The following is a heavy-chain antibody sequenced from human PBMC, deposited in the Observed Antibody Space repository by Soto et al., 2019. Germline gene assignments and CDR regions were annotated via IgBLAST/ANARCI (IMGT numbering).Heavy chain of an antibody. V-gene: IGHV3-73*01. D-gene: IGHD5-18*01. CDR2: IRSKANSYAT. CDR1: WVPFSGSA. J-gene: IGHJ6*02. CDR3: TRTYSYNYYYYGMDV. Sequence: GGSLILSCAAPWVPFSGSAIHWVRQASGEGLEWVGRIRSKANSYATAYAASVKGRFTISRDDSKNTAYLQMNSLKTEDTAVYYCTRTYSYNYYYYGMDVWGQGTTVTVSS.